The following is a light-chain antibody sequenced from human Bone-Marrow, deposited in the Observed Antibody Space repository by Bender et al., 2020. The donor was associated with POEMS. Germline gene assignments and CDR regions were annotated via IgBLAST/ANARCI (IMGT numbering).Light chain of an antibody. CDR2: EVS. J-gene: IGLJ1*01. CDR1: SSDVGGSNY. V-gene: IGLV2-8*01. CDR3: QSYDSSLSGYV. Sequence: QSALTQPPSASGSPGQSVTISCTGTSSDVGGSNYVSWYQQYPGKAPKLMIYEVSKRPSGVPDRFSGSKSGTSASLAITGLQAEDEADYYCQSYDSSLSGYVFGTGTKVTVL.